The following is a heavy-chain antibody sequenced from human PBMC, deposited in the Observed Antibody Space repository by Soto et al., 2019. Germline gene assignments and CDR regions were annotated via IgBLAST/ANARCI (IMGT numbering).Heavy chain of an antibody. CDR2: ISYDGSNK. CDR3: AKVRAAIGAATVTKRLGWFDP. J-gene: IGHJ5*02. Sequence: VGSLRLSCAASGFTSSSYGMHWVRQAPGKGLEWVAVISYDGSNKYYADSVKGRFTISRDNSKNTLYLQMNSLRAEDTAVYYCAKVRAAIGAATVTKRLGWFDPWGQGTLVTVSS. D-gene: IGHD4-17*01. V-gene: IGHV3-30*18. CDR1: GFTSSSYG.